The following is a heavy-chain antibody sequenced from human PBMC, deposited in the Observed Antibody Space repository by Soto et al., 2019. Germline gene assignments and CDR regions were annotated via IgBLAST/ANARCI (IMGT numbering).Heavy chain of an antibody. CDR1: GLPFDDYA. CDR2: ISWNSGSI. CDR3: AKAIHYGDYVTSFAFDI. Sequence: EVQLVESGGAWVHPGSSLSLPCEASGLPFDDYAMHWVRKAPGKGLEWVSGISWNSGSIGYADSVKGRFTISRDNAKNSLYLQMNSLRAEDTALYYCAKAIHYGDYVTSFAFDIWGQGTMVTVSS. V-gene: IGHV3-9*01. J-gene: IGHJ3*02. D-gene: IGHD4-17*01.